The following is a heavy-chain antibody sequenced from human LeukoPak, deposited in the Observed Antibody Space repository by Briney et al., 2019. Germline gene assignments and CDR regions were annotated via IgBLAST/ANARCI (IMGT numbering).Heavy chain of an antibody. CDR3: ATHRGAARPPNYYYYMDV. CDR2: IYPGDSNT. D-gene: IGHD6-6*01. J-gene: IGHJ6*03. CDR1: GYSFTSYW. Sequence: GESLKISCKGSGYSFTSYWIGWVRQMPGKGLEWVGIIYPGDSNTRYSPSFQGQVTISTDKSISTAYLQWSSLKASDTAMYYCATHRGAARPPNYYYYMDVWGKGITVTVSS. V-gene: IGHV5-51*01.